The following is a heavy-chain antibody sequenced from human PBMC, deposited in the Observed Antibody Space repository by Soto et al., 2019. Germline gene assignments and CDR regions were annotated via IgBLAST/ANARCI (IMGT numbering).Heavy chain of an antibody. Sequence: GGSLRLSCAASGFTFSNFAMSWVRQAPGKGLEWVSAISGSGGSTYYADSVKGRFTISRDNSKNTLYLQMNSLRAEDTAVYYCAKDTRGYGFDYWGQGTVVTVYS. V-gene: IGHV3-23*01. CDR1: GFTFSNFA. CDR3: AKDTRGYGFDY. J-gene: IGHJ4*02. D-gene: IGHD5-12*01. CDR2: ISGSGGST.